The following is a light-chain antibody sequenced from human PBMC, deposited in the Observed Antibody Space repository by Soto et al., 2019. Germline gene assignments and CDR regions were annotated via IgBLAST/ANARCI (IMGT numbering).Light chain of an antibody. CDR3: SSYTSSNNYV. CDR1: SSDVGSYNR. Sequence: QSALTQPPSVSGSPGQSVTISCTGTSSDVGSYNRVSWYQQPLGTAPKLMIYEVSNRPSGVPDRFSGSKSGNTASPTISGLQAEDEADYYCSSYTSSNNYVFGTGTKVTVL. V-gene: IGLV2-18*02. CDR2: EVS. J-gene: IGLJ1*01.